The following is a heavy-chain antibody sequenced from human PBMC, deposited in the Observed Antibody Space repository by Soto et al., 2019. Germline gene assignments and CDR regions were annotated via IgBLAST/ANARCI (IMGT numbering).Heavy chain of an antibody. CDR3: VRDRYSSSGWFDP. D-gene: IGHD3-10*01. CDR1: GDSVSSYSAA. Sequence: SQTLSLTCAISGDSVSSYSAAWNWIRQSPSGGLEWLGRTYYRYRFFSDYAESVKSRIIINPDTSKNQCSLQLKSVTPEDTAVYYCVRDRYSSSGWFDPWGQGTPVTVSS. V-gene: IGHV6-1*01. CDR2: TYYRYRFFS. J-gene: IGHJ5*02.